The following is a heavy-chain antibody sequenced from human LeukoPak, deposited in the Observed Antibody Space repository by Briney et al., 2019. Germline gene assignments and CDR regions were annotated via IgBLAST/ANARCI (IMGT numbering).Heavy chain of an antibody. CDR1: GFTFSSYA. CDR3: AREMLAAVAAQS. CDR2: ISWNSGSI. D-gene: IGHD6-19*01. Sequence: PGGSLRLSCAASGFTFSSYAMHWVRQAPGKGLEWVSGISWNSGSIGYADSVKGRFTISRDNAKNSLYLQMNSLRAEDTAVYYCAREMLAAVAAQSWGQGTLVTVSS. J-gene: IGHJ5*02. V-gene: IGHV3-9*01.